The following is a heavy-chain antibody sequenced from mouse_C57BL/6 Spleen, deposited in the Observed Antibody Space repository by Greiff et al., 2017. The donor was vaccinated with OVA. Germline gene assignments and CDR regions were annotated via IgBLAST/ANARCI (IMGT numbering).Heavy chain of an antibody. D-gene: IGHD1-1*01. CDR1: GYTFTSYW. CDR2: IYPGSGST. V-gene: IGHV1-55*01. CDR3: ATTTVVALRAMDY. J-gene: IGHJ4*01. Sequence: QVQLQQPGAELVKPGASVKMSCKASGYTFTSYWITWVKQRPGQGLEWIGDIYPGSGSTNYNEKFKSKATLTVDTSSSTAYMQLSSLTSEDSAVYYCATTTVVALRAMDYWGQGTSVTVSS.